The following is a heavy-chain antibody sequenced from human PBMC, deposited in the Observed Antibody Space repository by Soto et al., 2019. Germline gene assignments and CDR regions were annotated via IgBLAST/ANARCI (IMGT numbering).Heavy chain of an antibody. V-gene: IGHV3-30*18. CDR1: GFSFNNYG. D-gene: IGHD2-15*01. CDR3: VKDMGYCSGGSCYWGAYFYYYMDV. CDR2: ILFDGSDN. J-gene: IGHJ6*03. Sequence: ESGGGVVQPGGSLRLSCAASGFSFNNYGMHWVRQAPGTGLEWVAVILFDGSDNWYADSVKGRFTISRDNSKNTLYLHMNSLTAEDTAVYYCVKDMGYCSGGSCYWGAYFYYYMDVWGKGTTVTVSS.